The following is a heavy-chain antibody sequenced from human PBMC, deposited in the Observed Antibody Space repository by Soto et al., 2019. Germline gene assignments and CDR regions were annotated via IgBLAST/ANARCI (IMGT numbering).Heavy chain of an antibody. CDR3: AKAPPKYCSSTSCYRNWYFDL. V-gene: IGHV3-23*01. CDR1: GFTFSSYA. J-gene: IGHJ2*01. CDR2: ISGSGGST. D-gene: IGHD2-2*01. Sequence: GGSLRLSCAASGFTFSSYAMSWVRQAPGKGLEWVSAISGSGGSTYYADSVEGRFTISRDNSKNTLYLQMNSLRAEDTAVYYCAKAPPKYCSSTSCYRNWYFDLWGRGTLVTVSS.